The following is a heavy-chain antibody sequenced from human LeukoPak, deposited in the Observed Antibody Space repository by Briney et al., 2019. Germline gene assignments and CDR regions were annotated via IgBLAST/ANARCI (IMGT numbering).Heavy chain of an antibody. J-gene: IGHJ4*02. D-gene: IGHD7-27*01. CDR1: GLSFGFYA. V-gene: IGHV3-23*01. CDR2: ISGGGAGT. Sequence: GGSLRLSCAASGLSFGFYAMSWVRQAPGKGLEWVSSISGGGAGTYYADSVRGRFTISRDNSKNTLFLQMNSLRAEDTAVYYCAKDGGLWVSAHWGDSWGRGTLVTVSS. CDR3: AKDGGLWVSAHWGDS.